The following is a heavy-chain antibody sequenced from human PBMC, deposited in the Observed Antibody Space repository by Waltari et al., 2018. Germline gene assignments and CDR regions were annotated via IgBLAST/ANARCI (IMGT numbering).Heavy chain of an antibody. D-gene: IGHD3-22*01. V-gene: IGHV1-46*01. CDR2: INPSGGST. J-gene: IGHJ4*02. CDR3: ARPEGDYYDSSGYYDY. Sequence: QVQLVQSGAEVKKPGASVKVSCKAYGYTFTSYYMHWVRQAPGQGLEWMGIINPSGGSTSYAQKFQGRVTMTRDTSTSTVYMELSSLRSEDTAVYYCARPEGDYYDSSGYYDYWGQGTLVTVSS. CDR1: GYTFTSYY.